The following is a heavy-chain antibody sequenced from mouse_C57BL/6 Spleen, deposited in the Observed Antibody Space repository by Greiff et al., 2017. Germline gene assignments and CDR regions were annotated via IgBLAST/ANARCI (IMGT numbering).Heavy chain of an antibody. CDR1: GYTFTSYW. D-gene: IGHD1-1*01. Sequence: QVQLQQPGTELVKPGASVKLSCKASGYTFTSYWMHWVKQRPGQGLEWIGNINPSNGGTNYNEKFKSKATLTVDKSSSTAYMQLSSLTSEDSAVYYCAREALTVVATDYAMDYGGQGTSVTVSS. CDR3: AREALTVVATDYAMDY. CDR2: INPSNGGT. J-gene: IGHJ4*01. V-gene: IGHV1-53*01.